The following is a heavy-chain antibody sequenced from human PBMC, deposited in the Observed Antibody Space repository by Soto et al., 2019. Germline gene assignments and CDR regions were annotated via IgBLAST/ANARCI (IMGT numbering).Heavy chain of an antibody. D-gene: IGHD2-2*01. CDR2: ISAYNGNT. V-gene: IGHV1-18*01. J-gene: IGHJ3*02. CDR3: AREKYSVVVPAAIRDDAFDI. Sequence: GASVKVSCKASGYTFTSYGISWVRQAPGQGLEWMGWISAYNGNTNYAQKLQGRVTMTTDTSTSTAYMELRSLRSDDTAVYYCAREKYSVVVPAAIRDDAFDIWGQGTMVTVSS. CDR1: GYTFTSYG.